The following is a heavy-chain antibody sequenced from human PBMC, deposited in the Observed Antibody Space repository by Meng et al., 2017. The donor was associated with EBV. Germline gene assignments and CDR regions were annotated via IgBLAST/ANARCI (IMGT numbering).Heavy chain of an antibody. CDR2: IIPNLSTT. Sequence: QGQRAETGGEEKRLGSENIGSYKAAGGSSRSQGIGLVRQSPGQGLEWKPGIIPNLSTTNCPEKFQDRVTINANKPTSTGYRVLSSLRSEDTAVYYCARDEIAAGVRLDYWVKVTLVTVFS. V-gene: IGHV1-69*06. D-gene: IGHD6-13*01. CDR1: GGSSRSQG. J-gene: IGHJ4*02. CDR3: ARDEIAAGVRLDY.